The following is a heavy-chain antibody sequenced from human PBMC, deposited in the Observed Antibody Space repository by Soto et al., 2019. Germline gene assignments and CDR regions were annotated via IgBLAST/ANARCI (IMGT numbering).Heavy chain of an antibody. V-gene: IGHV4-61*01. Sequence: SETLSLTCTVSGGSVSSGSYYWSWTRQPPGKGLEWIGYIYYSGSTNYNPSLKSRVTISVDTSKNQFSLKLSSVTAADTAVYYCARDGRRGYSGYDFWYFDYWGQGTLVTVPS. CDR1: GGSVSSGSYY. CDR2: IYYSGST. J-gene: IGHJ4*02. CDR3: ARDGRRGYSGYDFWYFDY. D-gene: IGHD5-12*01.